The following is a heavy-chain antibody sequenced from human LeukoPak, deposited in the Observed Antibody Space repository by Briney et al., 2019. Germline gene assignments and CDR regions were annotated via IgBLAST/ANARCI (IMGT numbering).Heavy chain of an antibody. CDR1: GGTFSGYA. CDR3: ARVRSRYCSSTSCYGYYFDY. V-gene: IGHV1-69*05. J-gene: IGHJ4*02. CDR2: IIPIFGTA. Sequence: SVKVSCKASGGTFSGYAISWVRQAPGQGLEWMGGIIPIFGTANYAQKFQGRVTITTDESTSTAYMELSSLRSEDTAVYYCARVRSRYCSSTSCYGYYFDYWGQGTLVTVSS. D-gene: IGHD2-2*01.